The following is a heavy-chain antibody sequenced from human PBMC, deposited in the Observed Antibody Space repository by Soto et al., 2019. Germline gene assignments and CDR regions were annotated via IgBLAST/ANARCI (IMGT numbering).Heavy chain of an antibody. V-gene: IGHV1-69*12. CDR3: ANHKFQLYRVRYYYYGMDV. Sequence: QVQLVQSGAEVKKPGSSVKVSCKASGGTFSSYAISWVRQAPGQGLEWMGGIIPIFGTANYAQKFQGRVTITADESTSTAYMELSSLRSEDTAVYYCANHKFQLYRVRYYYYGMDVWGQGTTVTVSS. J-gene: IGHJ6*02. D-gene: IGHD3-16*02. CDR1: GGTFSSYA. CDR2: IIPIFGTA.